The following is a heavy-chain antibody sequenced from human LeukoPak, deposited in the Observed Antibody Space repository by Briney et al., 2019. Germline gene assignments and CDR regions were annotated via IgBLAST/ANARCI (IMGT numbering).Heavy chain of an antibody. CDR3: AAGSSSWVNYYYYYYMDV. CDR1: GGSISSYY. Sequence: SETLSLTCTVSGGSISSYYWSWIRQPPGKGLEWIGYIYYSGSTNYNPSLKSRVTISVDTSKNQFSLKLSSVTAADTAVYYCAAGSSSWVNYYYYYYMDVWGKGTTVTISS. J-gene: IGHJ6*03. D-gene: IGHD6-13*01. CDR2: IYYSGST. V-gene: IGHV4-59*01.